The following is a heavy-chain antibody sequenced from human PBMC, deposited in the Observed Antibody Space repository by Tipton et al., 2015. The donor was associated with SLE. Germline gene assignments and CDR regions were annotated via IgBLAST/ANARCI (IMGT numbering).Heavy chain of an antibody. J-gene: IGHJ3*02. CDR2: IYYSGST. V-gene: IGHV4-59*01. D-gene: IGHD3-16*01. CDR3: ARGGGGAFDM. CDR1: GGSISTYS. Sequence: TLSLTCTVSGGSISTYSWSWIRHTPRKGLEWVGYIYYSGSTNYNRTLKSRVTISVDTSTTQFSLKLSSVTAADTSVFYCARGGGGAFDMWGQVTMVTVSS.